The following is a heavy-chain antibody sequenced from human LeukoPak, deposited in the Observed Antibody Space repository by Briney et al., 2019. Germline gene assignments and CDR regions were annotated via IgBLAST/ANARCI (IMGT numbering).Heavy chain of an antibody. CDR3: AKDALVDCSSTSCYLGFYFDY. D-gene: IGHD2-2*01. CDR2: ISYDGSNK. V-gene: IGHV3-30*18. J-gene: IGHJ4*02. Sequence: QPGGSLRLSCAASGFTFSDYGVHWVRQAPGKGLEWVAVISYDGSNKYYADSVKGRFTVSRDNSKNTLYLQMNSLRAEDTAVYYCAKDALVDCSSTSCYLGFYFDYWGQGALVTVSS. CDR1: GFTFSDYG.